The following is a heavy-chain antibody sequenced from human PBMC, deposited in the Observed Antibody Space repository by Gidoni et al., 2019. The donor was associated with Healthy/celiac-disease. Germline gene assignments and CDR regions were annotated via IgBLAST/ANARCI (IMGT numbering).Heavy chain of an antibody. D-gene: IGHD3-10*01. CDR3: AREGVGSGSYLYY. CDR2: IYSGGST. CDR1: AFTVSSNY. J-gene: IGHJ4*02. Sequence: EVQLVESGGGLIQHGGSLRLSCAASAFTVSSNYMSWVRQAPGKGLEWVSVIYSGGSTYYADSVKGRFTISRDNSKNTLYLQMNSLRAEDTAVYYCAREGVGSGSYLYYWGQGTLVTVSS. V-gene: IGHV3-53*01.